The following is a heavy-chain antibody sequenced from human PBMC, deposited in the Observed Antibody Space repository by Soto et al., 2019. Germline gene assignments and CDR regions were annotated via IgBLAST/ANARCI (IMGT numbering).Heavy chain of an antibody. CDR2: VHYGGTT. V-gene: IGHV4-59*01. D-gene: IGHD2-2*01. CDR1: GGPSNSFY. CDR3: VREVPFPGETDDYDLDV. Sequence: SGAPCLTWIVFGGPSNSFYRSWIREPPGKRLEWIGYVHYGGTTNYNPSLKSRVTISVDTSKRQFPLNLTSVTAADTAVYFFVREVPFPGETDDYDLDVWGKGTTVTVS. J-gene: IGHJ6*03.